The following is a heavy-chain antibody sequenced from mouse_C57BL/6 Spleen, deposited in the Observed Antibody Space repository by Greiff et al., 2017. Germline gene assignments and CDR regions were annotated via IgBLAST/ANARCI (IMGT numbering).Heavy chain of an antibody. Sequence: EVQLVESGAELVRPGASVKLSCTASGFNIKDSYMHWVKQRPEQGLEWIGSIDPEDGVTEYAPKFQGKVTMTADTSSNTAYLQLSSLTCEDTAVYYCTTLVTTVRATGGRYFDVWGTGTTVTVSS. V-gene: IGHV14-1*01. D-gene: IGHD1-1*01. J-gene: IGHJ1*03. CDR2: IDPEDGVT. CDR3: TTLVTTVRATGGRYFDV. CDR1: GFNIKDSY.